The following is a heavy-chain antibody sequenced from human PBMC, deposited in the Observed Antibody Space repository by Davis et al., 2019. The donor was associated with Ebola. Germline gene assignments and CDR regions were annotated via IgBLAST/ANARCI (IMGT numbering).Heavy chain of an antibody. J-gene: IGHJ4*02. CDR1: GFTFSNAW. V-gene: IGHV3-15*01. CDR3: TTDPAGGYYYYDSSGYYYFDY. D-gene: IGHD3-22*01. Sequence: GGSLRLSCAASGFTFSNAWMSWVRQAPGKGLEWVGRIKSKTDGGTTDYAAPVKGRFTISRDDSKNTLYLQMNSLKTEDTAVYYCTTDPAGGYYYYDSSGYYYFDYWGQGTLVTVSS. CDR2: IKSKTDGGTT.